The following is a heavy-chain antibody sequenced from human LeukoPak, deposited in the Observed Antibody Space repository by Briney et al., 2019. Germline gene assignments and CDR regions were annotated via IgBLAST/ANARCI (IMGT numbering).Heavy chain of an antibody. J-gene: IGHJ4*02. D-gene: IGHD3-9*01. CDR1: GGSISSSNW. CDR2: IYHSGST. V-gene: IGHV4-4*02. CDR3: AKTYYDILTGYYGFDY. Sequence: KTSGTLSLTCAVSGGSISSSNWWSWVRPSPGKGLEWIGEIYHSGSTNYNPSLKSRVTISVDKSKNQFSLKLSSVTAADTAVYYCAKTYYDILTGYYGFDYWGQGTLVTVSS.